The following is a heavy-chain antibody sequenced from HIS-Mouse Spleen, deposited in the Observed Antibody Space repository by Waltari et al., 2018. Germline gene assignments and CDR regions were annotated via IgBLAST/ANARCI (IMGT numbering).Heavy chain of an antibody. CDR2: IWYDGSNK. J-gene: IGHJ4*02. Sequence: QVQLVESGGGVVQPGRSLRLSCASSGFTFSSYGMHWVRQAPGKGLEWVAVIWYDGSNKYYADSVKGRFTISRDNSKNTLYLQMNSLRAEDTAVYYCAKGKYYFDYWGQGTLVTVSS. CDR3: AKGKYYFDY. CDR1: GFTFSSYG. V-gene: IGHV3-33*06.